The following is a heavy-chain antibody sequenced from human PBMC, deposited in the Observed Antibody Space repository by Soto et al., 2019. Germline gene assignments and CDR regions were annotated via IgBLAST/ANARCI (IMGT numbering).Heavy chain of an antibody. CDR2: IDPSDSYT. V-gene: IGHV5-10-1*01. Sequence: GESLKISCKGSGYSFTSYWISWVRQMLGKGLEWMGRIDPSDSYTNYSPSFQGHVTISADKSISTAYLQWSSLKASDTAMYYCARQATYSRVIDYWGQGTLVTVSS. D-gene: IGHD6-13*01. CDR1: GYSFTSYW. J-gene: IGHJ4*02. CDR3: ARQATYSRVIDY.